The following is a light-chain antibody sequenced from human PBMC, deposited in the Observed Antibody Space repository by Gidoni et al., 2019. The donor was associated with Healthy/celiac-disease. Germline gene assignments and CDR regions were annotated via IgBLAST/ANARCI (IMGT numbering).Light chain of an antibody. CDR3: SSYAGSNNLV. CDR2: EVS. V-gene: IGLV2-8*01. CDR1: SSDVGGYNY. J-gene: IGLJ2*01. Sequence: QSALTQPPSASGSPGQSVTISCTGTSSDVGGYNYVSWYQQPPGKAPKLMFYEVSKRPSGVPDRFSGSKSGNTASLTVSGLQAEDEADYYCSSYAGSNNLVFGGGTKLTVL.